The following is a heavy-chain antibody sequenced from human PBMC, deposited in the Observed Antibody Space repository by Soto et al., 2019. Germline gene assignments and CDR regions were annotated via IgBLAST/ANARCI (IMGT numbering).Heavy chain of an antibody. Sequence: GESLKISCNGSGYRFTSYWISWVRQMPGKGLEWMGRIDPSNSYTHYSPSFHGHVTISADNSISTAYLQWSNLRVSDTAIYYCAFLDTSLDFDFWGQGTLVTVSS. CDR3: AFLDTSLDFDF. CDR1: GYRFTSYW. CDR2: IDPSNSYT. D-gene: IGHD3-3*02. V-gene: IGHV5-10-1*01. J-gene: IGHJ4*02.